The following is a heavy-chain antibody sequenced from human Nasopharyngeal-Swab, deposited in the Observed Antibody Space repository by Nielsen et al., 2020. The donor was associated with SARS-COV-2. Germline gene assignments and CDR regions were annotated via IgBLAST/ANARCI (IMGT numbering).Heavy chain of an antibody. CDR2: IYWDDDK. D-gene: IGHD3-10*01. J-gene: IGHJ6*03. CDR3: AHLRITMVRGVMSTMWYYYYMDV. Sequence: WIRQPPGKALEWLALIYWDDDKRYSPSLKSRLTITKDTSKNQVVLTMTNMDPVDTATYYCAHLRITMVRGVMSTMWYYYYMDVWGKGTTVTVSS. V-gene: IGHV2-5*02.